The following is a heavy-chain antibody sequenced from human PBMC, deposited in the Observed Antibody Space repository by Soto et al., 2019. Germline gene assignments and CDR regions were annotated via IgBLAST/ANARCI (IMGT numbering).Heavy chain of an antibody. Sequence: QMQLQESGPGLVKPSGTLSLTCTVSGVSINSANWWTWVRQSPGKGLEWIGEIYHSGSTNFNPSLKSRVTISLDTSKNQFYLELTSVTAADTAVYYCARYCGGGSCYLGAFDIWGQGTMVTVSS. CDR2: IYHSGST. CDR1: GVSINSANW. CDR3: ARYCGGGSCYLGAFDI. V-gene: IGHV4-4*02. D-gene: IGHD2-15*01. J-gene: IGHJ3*02.